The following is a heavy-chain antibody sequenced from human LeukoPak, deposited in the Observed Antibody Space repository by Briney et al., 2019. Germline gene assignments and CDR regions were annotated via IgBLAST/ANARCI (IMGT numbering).Heavy chain of an antibody. CDR3: ARVPGYDSSGYFDY. Sequence: GGSLRLSCAASGFTFSSYAMSWVRQAPGKGLEWVSAISGSGGSTYYADSVKGRFTISRDNSKNTLYLQMNSLRAEDTAVYYCARVPGYDSSGYFDYWGQGTLVTVSS. D-gene: IGHD3-22*01. CDR2: ISGSGGST. V-gene: IGHV3-23*01. CDR1: GFTFSSYA. J-gene: IGHJ4*02.